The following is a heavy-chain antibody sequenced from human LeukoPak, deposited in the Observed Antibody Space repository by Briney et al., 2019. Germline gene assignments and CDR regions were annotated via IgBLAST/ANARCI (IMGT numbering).Heavy chain of an antibody. D-gene: IGHD5-18*01. J-gene: IGHJ5*02. CDR1: GGTFSSYA. V-gene: IGHV1-69*05. CDR2: IIPIFGTA. Sequence: SVKVSCKASGGTFSSYAISWVRQAPGQGLEWMGGIIPIFGTANYAQKFQGRVTITTDESTSTAYMELSSLRSEDTAVYYCARDWDGYSYESGPWENWFDPWGQGTLVTVSS. CDR3: ARDWDGYSYESGPWENWFDP.